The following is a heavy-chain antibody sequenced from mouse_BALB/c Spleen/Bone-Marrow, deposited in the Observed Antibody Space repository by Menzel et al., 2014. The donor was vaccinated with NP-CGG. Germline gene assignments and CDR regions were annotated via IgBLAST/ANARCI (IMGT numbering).Heavy chain of an antibody. CDR2: IRNKANGYTT. CDR1: GFTFTDYY. Sequence: EVNVVDSGGGLVQPGGSLRLSCATSGFTFTDYYMSWVRQPPGKALEWLGFIRNKANGYTTEYSASVKGRFTISRDNSQSILYLQMNTPRAEDSATYYCARYGYDYFDYWGQGTILTVSS. J-gene: IGHJ2*01. D-gene: IGHD2-2*01. V-gene: IGHV7-3*02. CDR3: ARYGYDYFDY.